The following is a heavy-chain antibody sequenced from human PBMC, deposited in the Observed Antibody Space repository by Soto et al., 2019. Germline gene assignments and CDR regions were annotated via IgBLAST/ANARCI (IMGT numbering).Heavy chain of an antibody. J-gene: IGHJ4*02. CDR2: IYHNGRT. CDR3: ARSPGYFDY. V-gene: IGHV4-59*01. D-gene: IGHD7-27*01. Sequence: SETLSLTCTVTGGSIKNYYWSWIRQPPGKGLEWIAYIYHNGRTTYNPSLKSRVTLSVDTSKNQFSLKLNSVTAADTAVYFFARSPGYFDYWGRGTLVTVS. CDR1: GGSIKNYY.